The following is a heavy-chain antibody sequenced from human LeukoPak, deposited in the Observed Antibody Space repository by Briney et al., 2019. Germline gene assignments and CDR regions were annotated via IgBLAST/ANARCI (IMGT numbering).Heavy chain of an antibody. CDR1: GGTFSSYA. CDR2: IIPIFGTA. CDR3: ARVRYSSGWYSF. V-gene: IGHV1-69*13. J-gene: IGHJ4*02. Sequence: ASVTVSCKASGGTFSSYAISWVRQAPGQGLEWMGGIIPIFGTANYAQKFQGRVTITADESTSTAYMELSSLRSEDTAVYYCARVRYSSGWYSFWGQGTLVTVSS. D-gene: IGHD6-19*01.